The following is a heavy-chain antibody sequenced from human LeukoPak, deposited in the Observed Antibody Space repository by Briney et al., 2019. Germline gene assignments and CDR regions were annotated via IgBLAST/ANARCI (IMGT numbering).Heavy chain of an antibody. V-gene: IGHV4-30-4*07. CDR3: ARVLGPYYFDY. D-gene: IGHD2/OR15-2a*01. CDR2: IYYSGST. J-gene: IGHJ4*02. Sequence: SETLSLTCAVSGGSISSGGYSWSWLRQPPGKGLEWIGYIYYSGSTYYNPSLKSRVTISVDTSKNQFSLKLSSVTAADTAVYYCARVLGPYYFDYWGQGTLVTVSS. CDR1: GGSISSGGYS.